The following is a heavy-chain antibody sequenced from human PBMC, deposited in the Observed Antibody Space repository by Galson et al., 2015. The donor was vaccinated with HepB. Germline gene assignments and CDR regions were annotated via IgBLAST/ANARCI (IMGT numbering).Heavy chain of an antibody. Sequence: SVKVSCKASGYTFTSYYMHWVRQAPGKGLEWMGGFDPEDGETIYAQKFQGRVTMTEDTSTDTAYMELSSLKSEDTAVYYCARGVNWYYYEPWGQGTLVTVSS. CDR2: FDPEDGET. J-gene: IGHJ5*02. V-gene: IGHV1-24*01. CDR3: ARGVNWYYYEP. D-gene: IGHD3-22*01. CDR1: GYTFTSYY.